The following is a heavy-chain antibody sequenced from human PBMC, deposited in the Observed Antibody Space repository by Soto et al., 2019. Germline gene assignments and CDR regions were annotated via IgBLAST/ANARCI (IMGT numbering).Heavy chain of an antibody. J-gene: IGHJ6*02. Sequence: KPSETLSLTCAVYGGSFSGYYWSWIRQPPGKGLEWIGEINHSGSTNYNPSLKSRVTISVDTSKNQFSLKLSSVTAADTAVYYCARDGGATIHYYYYGMDVWGQGTTVTVSS. D-gene: IGHD5-12*01. CDR2: INHSGST. CDR3: ARDGGATIHYYYYGMDV. V-gene: IGHV4-34*01. CDR1: GGSFSGYY.